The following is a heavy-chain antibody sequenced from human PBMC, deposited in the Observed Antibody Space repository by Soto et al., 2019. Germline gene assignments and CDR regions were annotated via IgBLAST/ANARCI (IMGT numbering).Heavy chain of an antibody. CDR1: GFSLSTSGVD. V-gene: IGHV2-5*02. CDR3: AHRRHYSQSPEYLFDY. J-gene: IGHJ4*02. D-gene: IGHD3-10*01. CDR2: IYWDDDK. Sequence: QITLKESGPTLVKPTQTLTLTCTFSGFSLSTSGVDVGWIRQPPGKALEWLALIYWDDDKRYKPSLKSRLTIPTSTYNNQVVLTVTNMDTLDPAKYACAHRRHYSQSPEYLFDYWGQGTLVTVSS.